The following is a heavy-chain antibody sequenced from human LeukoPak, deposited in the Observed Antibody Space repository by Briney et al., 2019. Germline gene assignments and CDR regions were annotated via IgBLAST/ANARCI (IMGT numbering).Heavy chain of an antibody. D-gene: IGHD1-26*01. CDR1: GFTFSSYW. CDR3: APFLGATFFDH. CDR2: IKQDGSVK. Sequence: PGGSLRLSCAASGFTFSSYWMSWVRQAPGMGLQWVANIKQDGSVKTYVDSVKGRFTISRDNAKNSLYLQMNSLRGEDTAVYYCAPFLGATFFDHWGQGTLVSVSS. J-gene: IGHJ4*02. V-gene: IGHV3-7*01.